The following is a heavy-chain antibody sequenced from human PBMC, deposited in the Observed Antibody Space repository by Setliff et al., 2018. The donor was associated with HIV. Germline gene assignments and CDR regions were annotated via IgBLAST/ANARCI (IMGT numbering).Heavy chain of an antibody. V-gene: IGHV3-7*01. CDR2: IDQHGSER. Sequence: PGGSLRLSCAASGFTFSPYNFSWLRRAPGKGLEWVANIDQHGSERYYTDSVRGRFTISRDNSENTLYLQMNSLRGEDTALYYCTRDLGYDSFDIWGQGTMVTVSS. D-gene: IGHD3-22*01. CDR1: GFTFSPYN. J-gene: IGHJ3*02. CDR3: TRDLGYDSFDI.